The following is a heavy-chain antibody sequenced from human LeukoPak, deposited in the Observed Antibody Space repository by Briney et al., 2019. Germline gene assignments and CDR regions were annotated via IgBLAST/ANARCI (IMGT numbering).Heavy chain of an antibody. D-gene: IGHD1-7*01. CDR2: ISSSSNYI. CDR1: GFTFSSYS. J-gene: IGHJ4*02. V-gene: IGHV3-21*01. Sequence: GGSLRLSCAASGFTFSSYSMNWVRQAPGKGLEWVSSISSSSNYIYYADSVKGRFTISRDNSKNTLYLQMNSLRAEDTAVYYCARGITGTTVLLDYWGQGTLVTVSS. CDR3: ARGITGTTVLLDY.